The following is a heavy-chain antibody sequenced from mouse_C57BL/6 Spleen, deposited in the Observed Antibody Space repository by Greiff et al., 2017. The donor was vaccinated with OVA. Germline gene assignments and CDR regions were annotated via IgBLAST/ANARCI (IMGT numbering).Heavy chain of an antibody. Sequence: EVKLVESGPELVKPGASVKISCKASGYSFTDYNMNWVKQSNGKSLEWIGVINPNYGTTSYNQKFKGKATLTVDQSSSTAYMQLNSLTSEDSAVYYCARESGSSFYWYFDVWGTGTTVTVSS. CDR3: ARESGSSFYWYFDV. CDR1: GYSFTDYN. CDR2: INPNYGTT. J-gene: IGHJ1*03. V-gene: IGHV1-39*01. D-gene: IGHD1-1*01.